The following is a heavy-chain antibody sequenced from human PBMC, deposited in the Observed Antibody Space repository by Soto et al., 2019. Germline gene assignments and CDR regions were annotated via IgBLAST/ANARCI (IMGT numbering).Heavy chain of an antibody. CDR1: GFTFSPYG. CDR2: ISYDGSNK. J-gene: IGHJ5*02. Sequence: QVQLVESGGGVGQPGGSVRPSCPPLGFTFSPYGMDGALRAPGKGLRGVVVISYDGSNKNYADSVKGRFTISRDNSKNTLYLQMNSLRAEDTAVYYCAMTYYYDSSGPNWFDPWGEGTLVTVSS. D-gene: IGHD3-22*01. V-gene: IGHV3-30*03. CDR3: AMTYYYDSSGPNWFDP.